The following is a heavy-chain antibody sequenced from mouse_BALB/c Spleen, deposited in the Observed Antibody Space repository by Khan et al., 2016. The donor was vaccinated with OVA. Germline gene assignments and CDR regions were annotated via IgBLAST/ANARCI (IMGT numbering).Heavy chain of an antibody. CDR2: ISPGSGDT. CDR1: GYTFTDYY. J-gene: IGHJ3*01. CDR3: ERRNYFGYTFAY. Sequence: QVQLQQSGAELARPGASVKLSCKASGYTFTDYYINWVKQRTGQGLEWLGEISPGSGDTYYNERFKGKATLTADKSSRTAFMQLSILTSEASAVYFCERRNYFGYTFAYWGQGTLVTVSA. V-gene: IGHV1-77*01. D-gene: IGHD1-2*01.